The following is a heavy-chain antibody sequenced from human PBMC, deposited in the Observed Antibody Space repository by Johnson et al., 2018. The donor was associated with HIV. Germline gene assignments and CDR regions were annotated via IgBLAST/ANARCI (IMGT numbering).Heavy chain of an antibody. D-gene: IGHD6-19*01. CDR2: IYSGGST. Sequence: VQLVESGGGLVQPGRSLRLSCAASGFTFDDYAMHWVRQAPGKGLEWVSVIYSGGSTYYTDSVKGRFTISRDNSKNTLYLQMNSLRAEYTAVYFCAKSSIAVQDAFDIWGQGTMVTVSS. CDR3: AKSSIAVQDAFDI. J-gene: IGHJ3*02. CDR1: GFTFDDYA. V-gene: IGHV3-66*01.